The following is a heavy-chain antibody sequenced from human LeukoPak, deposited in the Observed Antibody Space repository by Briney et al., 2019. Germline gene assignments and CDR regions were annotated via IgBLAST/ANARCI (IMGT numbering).Heavy chain of an antibody. CDR3: VKVSIAVAGSDY. CDR1: GFIFSNYW. J-gene: IGHJ4*02. CDR2: IKEDGSEK. D-gene: IGHD6-13*01. V-gene: IGHV3-7*01. Sequence: PGGSLRLSCAASGFIFSNYWMTWVRQAPGKGLEWVANIKEDGSEKYYLDSVSGRFTISGDNAKNSLYLQMNSLRAEDTAVYYCVKVSIAVAGSDYWGQGTLVTVSS.